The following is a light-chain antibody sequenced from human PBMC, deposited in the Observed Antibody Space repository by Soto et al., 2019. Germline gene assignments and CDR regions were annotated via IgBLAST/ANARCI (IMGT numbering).Light chain of an antibody. CDR2: EVT. Sequence: QSALTQPPSASGSPGQSVTISCAGSNSDIGASNSVSWYQQHPGKAPKLLISEVTKRPSGVPDRFSGSKSGNTASLTVSGLQAEDEADYYCGSKAGGNKHVVFGGGTKLTVL. CDR3: GSKAGGNKHVV. J-gene: IGLJ2*01. V-gene: IGLV2-8*01. CDR1: NSDIGASNS.